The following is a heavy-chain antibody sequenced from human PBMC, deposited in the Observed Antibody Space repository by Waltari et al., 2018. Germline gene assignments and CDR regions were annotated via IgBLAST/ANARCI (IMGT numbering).Heavy chain of an antibody. J-gene: IGHJ6*02. CDR1: GFSFSRIS. CDR3: ARDKLELPYYYYAMDV. D-gene: IGHD1-7*01. CDR2: ISSSSSYI. V-gene: IGHV3-21*01. Sequence: VQLLESGGGLVKPGGSLGLYCAASGFSFSRISFNGVRQAPGKGLEWVSSISSSSSYIDYADSVKGRFTISRDNANNSLYLQMHSLRAEDTAVYYCARDKLELPYYYYAMDVWGQGTTVTVSS.